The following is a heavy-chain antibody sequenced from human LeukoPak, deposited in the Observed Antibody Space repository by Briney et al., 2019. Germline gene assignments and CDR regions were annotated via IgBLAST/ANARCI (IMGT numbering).Heavy chain of an antibody. Sequence: SETLSLTCTVSGDSISSYYWSWIRQPPGKGLEWIGYIYYSGSTNYNPSLKSRVTISVDTSKNQFSLKLSSVTAADTAVYYCARDSGYAPFDYWGQGTLVTVSS. V-gene: IGHV4-59*01. CDR3: ARDSGYAPFDY. CDR2: IYYSGST. D-gene: IGHD5-12*01. J-gene: IGHJ4*02. CDR1: GDSISSYY.